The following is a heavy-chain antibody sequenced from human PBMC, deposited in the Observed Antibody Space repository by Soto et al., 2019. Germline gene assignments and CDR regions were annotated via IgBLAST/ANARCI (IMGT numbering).Heavy chain of an antibody. J-gene: IGHJ6*03. CDR2: ITSSGSTI. CDR3: ASSPLRRNDILTGYYHPENQNDYYYYMDV. D-gene: IGHD3-9*01. Sequence: GGSLRLSCAASGFTFSDYYMSWIRQAPGKGLEWVSYITSSGSTIYYADSVKGRFTISRDNAKNSLYLQMKSLRAEDTAVYYCASSPLRRNDILTGYYHPENQNDYYYYMDVWGKGTTVTVSS. V-gene: IGHV3-11*01. CDR1: GFTFSDYY.